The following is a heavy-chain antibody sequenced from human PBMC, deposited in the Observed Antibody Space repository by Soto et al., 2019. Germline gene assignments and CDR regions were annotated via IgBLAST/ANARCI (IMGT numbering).Heavy chain of an antibody. CDR3: TTDIETWDSSGYYNDY. CDR2: IKSKTDGGTT. D-gene: IGHD3-22*01. Sequence: SWIRQPPGKGLEWVGRIKSKTDGGTTDYAAPVKGRFTISRDDSKNTLYLQMNSLKTEDTAVYYCTTDIETWDSSGYYNDYWGQGTLVTVSS. J-gene: IGHJ4*02. V-gene: IGHV3-15*01.